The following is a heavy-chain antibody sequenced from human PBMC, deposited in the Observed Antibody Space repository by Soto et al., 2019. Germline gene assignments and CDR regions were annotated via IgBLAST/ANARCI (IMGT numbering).Heavy chain of an antibody. D-gene: IGHD1-26*01. J-gene: IGHJ6*02. CDR3: AKDLSGSYRTYYYYGMDV. Sequence: PGGSLRLSCAASGFTFSSYAMSWVRQAPGKGLEWVSAISGSGGSTYYADSVKGRLTISRDNSKNTLYLQMNSLRAEDTAVYYCAKDLSGSYRTYYYYGMDVWGQGTTVTVSS. CDR2: ISGSGGST. CDR1: GFTFSSYA. V-gene: IGHV3-23*01.